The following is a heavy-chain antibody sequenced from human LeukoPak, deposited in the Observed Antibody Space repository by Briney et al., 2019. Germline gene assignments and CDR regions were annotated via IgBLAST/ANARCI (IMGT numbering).Heavy chain of an antibody. V-gene: IGHV3-20*01. CDR1: GFTFDDYG. Sequence: PGGSLRLSCAASGFTFDDYGMSWVRHAPGKGLEWVSGINWNGGSTGYADSVKGRFTISRDNAKNSLYLQMNSLRAEDTALYHCARAIAVAEGINDAFDTWGQGTMVTVSS. J-gene: IGHJ3*02. CDR2: INWNGGST. CDR3: ARAIAVAEGINDAFDT. D-gene: IGHD6-19*01.